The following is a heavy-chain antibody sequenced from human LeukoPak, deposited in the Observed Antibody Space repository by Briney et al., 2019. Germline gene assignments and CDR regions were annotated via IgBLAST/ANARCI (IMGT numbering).Heavy chain of an antibody. V-gene: IGHV1-8*01. CDR1: GYTFTSYD. D-gene: IGHD2-21*01. Sequence: AASVKVSCKASGYTFTSYDINWVRQATGQGLEWMGWMNPNSGNTGYAQKFQGRVTMTRNTSISTAYMELSSLRSEDTAVYYCASGGGAYCGGDCYYIFDYWGQGTLVTVSS. J-gene: IGHJ4*02. CDR2: MNPNSGNT. CDR3: ASGGGAYCGGDCYYIFDY.